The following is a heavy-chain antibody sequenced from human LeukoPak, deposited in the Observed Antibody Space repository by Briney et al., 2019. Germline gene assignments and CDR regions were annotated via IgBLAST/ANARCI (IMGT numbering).Heavy chain of an antibody. D-gene: IGHD1-1*01. J-gene: IGHJ4*02. CDR1: GFTFSTYS. V-gene: IGHV3-21*04. CDR2: ISSNNRYI. CDR3: AKAPPYKKYFDY. Sequence: KTGGSLRLSCAASGFTFSTYSMNWVRQAPGKGLEWVSSISSNNRYIYYADSVKGRFTISRDNSKNTLYLQMNSLRAEDTAVYYCAKAPPYKKYFDYWGQGTLVTVSS.